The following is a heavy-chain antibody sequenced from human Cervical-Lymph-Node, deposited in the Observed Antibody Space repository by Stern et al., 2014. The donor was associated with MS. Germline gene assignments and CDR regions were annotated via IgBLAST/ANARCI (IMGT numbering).Heavy chain of an antibody. CDR2: IRGSGGST. Sequence: EVQLVESGGGLVQPGGSLRLSCAASGFTFSSYAMSWVRQAPGRGLEWVSGIRGSGGSTYYADSVKGRFTISRDNSKNTLYLQMNSLRAEDTAVYYCAKDRDFWSGYPNYFDYWGQGTLVTVSS. V-gene: IGHV3-23*04. D-gene: IGHD3-3*01. J-gene: IGHJ4*02. CDR1: GFTFSSYA. CDR3: AKDRDFWSGYPNYFDY.